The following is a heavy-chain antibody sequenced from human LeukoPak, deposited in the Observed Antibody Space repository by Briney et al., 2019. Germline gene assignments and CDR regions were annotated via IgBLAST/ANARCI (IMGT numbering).Heavy chain of an antibody. CDR3: AKQGSGWYRNWFDP. V-gene: IGHV3-23*01. D-gene: IGHD6-19*01. Sequence: GGSLRLSCAASGFRFSIHAMNWVRQAPGKGLEWVSGISGGGGSTYYADSVKGRFTISRDNSKNTLYLQMNSLRAEDTAVYYCAKQGSGWYRNWFDPWGQGTLVTVSS. CDR2: ISGGGGST. CDR1: GFRFSIHA. J-gene: IGHJ5*02.